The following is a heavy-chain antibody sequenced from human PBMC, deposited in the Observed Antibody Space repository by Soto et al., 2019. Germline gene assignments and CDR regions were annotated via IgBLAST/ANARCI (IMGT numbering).Heavy chain of an antibody. V-gene: IGHV3-30*14. CDR2: ISYDGSNK. CDR3: AREYGDSFWAVYYYGMDV. CDR1: GFTFSSYA. D-gene: IGHD4-17*01. J-gene: IGHJ6*02. Sequence: QVQLVESGGGVVQPGRSLRLSCAASGFTFSSYAMHWVRQAPGKGLEWVAVISYDGSNKYYADSVTGRFTISRDNSKNTLYLQMNSLRAEDTAVYYCAREYGDSFWAVYYYGMDVWGQGTTVTVSS.